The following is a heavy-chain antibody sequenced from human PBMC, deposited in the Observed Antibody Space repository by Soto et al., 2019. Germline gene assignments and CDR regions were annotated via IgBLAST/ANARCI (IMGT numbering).Heavy chain of an antibody. V-gene: IGHV1-3*04. CDR3: VRGKEAGVWFDH. CDR2: INSDTGYT. J-gene: IGHJ5*02. Sequence: XSVKVSCKASVFTFSHHSIHWVRQAPGQSLEWMGWINSDTGYTKYSQKFQARLTITWDSSAKTAYMELSSLQSEDTAVYYCVRGKEAGVWFDHWGQGTLVTVSS. D-gene: IGHD3-10*01. CDR1: VFTFSHHS.